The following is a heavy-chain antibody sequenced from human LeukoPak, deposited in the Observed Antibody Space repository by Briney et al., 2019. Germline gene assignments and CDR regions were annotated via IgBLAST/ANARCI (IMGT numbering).Heavy chain of an antibody. CDR1: GFTFSSNW. V-gene: IGHV3-7*01. Sequence: GGTLRLSCAASGFTFSSNWMSWVRQAPGKGLEWVANVKEDGSEKYYVDSVKGRFTISRDNAKNSLYLQMNSLRAEDTAVYYCARDEYNWNVDAFDIWGQGTVVTVSS. CDR3: ARDEYNWNVDAFDI. D-gene: IGHD1-20*01. CDR2: VKEDGSEK. J-gene: IGHJ3*02.